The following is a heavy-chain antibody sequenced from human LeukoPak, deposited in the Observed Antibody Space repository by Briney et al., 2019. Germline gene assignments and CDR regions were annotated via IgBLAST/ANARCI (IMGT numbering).Heavy chain of an antibody. CDR3: HVGYYYDSSGPDY. CDR2: ISGSGGST. Sequence: GRSLRLSCAASGFTFSSYAMSWVRQAPGKGLEWVSAISGSGGSTYYADSVKGRFTISRDHSKNTLYLQMNSLRAEDTAVYYSHVGYYYDSSGPDYWGQGTLVTVSS. V-gene: IGHV3-23*01. CDR1: GFTFSSYA. J-gene: IGHJ4*02. D-gene: IGHD3-22*01.